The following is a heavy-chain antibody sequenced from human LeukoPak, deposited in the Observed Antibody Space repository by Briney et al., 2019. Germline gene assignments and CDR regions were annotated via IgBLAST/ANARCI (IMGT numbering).Heavy chain of an antibody. CDR2: IWYDGNDK. CDR3: AKGYRGSGYRGNYIEY. V-gene: IGHV3-33*06. D-gene: IGHD3-22*01. Sequence: HSGRSLRLSCAASGFSFSSSGMHWVRQALGKGLEWVAVIWYDGNDKYYADFVKGRFTISRDNSKNTVYLEMNSLRGEDTAVYYCAKGYRGSGYRGNYIEYWGQGTLVTVSS. CDR1: GFSFSSSG. J-gene: IGHJ4*02.